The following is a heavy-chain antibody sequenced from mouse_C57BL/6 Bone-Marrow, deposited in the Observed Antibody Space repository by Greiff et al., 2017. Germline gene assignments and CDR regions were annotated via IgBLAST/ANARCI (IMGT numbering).Heavy chain of an antibody. Sequence: VQLQQSGPGLVKPSQSLSLTCSVTGYSITSGYYWNWIRQFPGNKLEWMGYISYDGSNNYNPSLKNRISITRDTSKNQFFLKLNSVTTEDTATYYCARDSYYYGSRGYWYFDVWGTGTTVTVSS. D-gene: IGHD1-1*01. V-gene: IGHV3-6*01. J-gene: IGHJ1*03. CDR1: GYSITSGYY. CDR3: ARDSYYYGSRGYWYFDV. CDR2: ISYDGSN.